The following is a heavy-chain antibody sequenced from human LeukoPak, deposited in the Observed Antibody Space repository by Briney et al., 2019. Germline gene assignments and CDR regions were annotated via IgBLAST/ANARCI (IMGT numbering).Heavy chain of an antibody. CDR1: GFTFSSYA. J-gene: IGHJ4*02. V-gene: IGHV3-30-3*01. CDR3: ARSVAMVRGGRRNYFDY. D-gene: IGHD3-10*01. Sequence: GRSLRLSCAASGFTFSSYAMHWVRQAPGKGLEWVAVISYDGSNKYYADSVKGRFTISRDNSKNTLYLQMNSLRAEDTAVYYCARSVAMVRGGRRNYFDYWGQGTLVTVSS. CDR2: ISYDGSNK.